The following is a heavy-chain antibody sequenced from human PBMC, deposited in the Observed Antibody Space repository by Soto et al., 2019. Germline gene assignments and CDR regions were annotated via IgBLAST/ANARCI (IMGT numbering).Heavy chain of an antibody. CDR3: ATPRRRSDYYYGMDV. V-gene: IGHV3-30-3*01. Sequence: QVQLVESGGGVVQPGRSLRLSCAASGFTFSSYAMHWVRQAPGKGLEWVAVISYDGSNKYYADSVKGRFTISRDNSKNTLYLQMNSLRAEDTAVYYCATPRRRSDYYYGMDVWGQGTTVTVSS. J-gene: IGHJ6*02. CDR2: ISYDGSNK. CDR1: GFTFSSYA.